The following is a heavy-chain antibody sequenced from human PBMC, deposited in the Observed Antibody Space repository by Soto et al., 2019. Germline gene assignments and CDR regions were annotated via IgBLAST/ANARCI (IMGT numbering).Heavy chain of an antibody. Sequence: SETLSLTCAVSGGSISIGDYYWSWIRQPPGKGLEWIGYIYYSGSTYYNPSLKSRVTISVDTSKNQFSLKLSSVTAADTAVYYCARDKRITIFGVVIEGDPTDYYGMDVWGQGTTVTVSS. D-gene: IGHD3-3*01. J-gene: IGHJ6*02. V-gene: IGHV4-30-4*01. CDR1: GGSISIGDYY. CDR2: IYYSGST. CDR3: ARDKRITIFGVVIEGDPTDYYGMDV.